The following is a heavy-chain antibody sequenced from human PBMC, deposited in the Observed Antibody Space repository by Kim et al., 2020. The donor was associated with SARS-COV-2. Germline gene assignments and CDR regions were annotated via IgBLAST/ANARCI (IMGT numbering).Heavy chain of an antibody. J-gene: IGHJ4*02. CDR3: ARDRRDTRGYFDY. Sequence: YYADSVKGRFSISRENSKNTVSLHVTSLRAEDTAVYYCARDRRDTRGYFDYWGQGSLVTVSS. D-gene: IGHD2-15*01. V-gene: IGHV3-66*01.